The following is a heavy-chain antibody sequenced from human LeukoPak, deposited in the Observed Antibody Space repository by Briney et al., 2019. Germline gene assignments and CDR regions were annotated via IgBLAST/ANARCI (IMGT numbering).Heavy chain of an antibody. V-gene: IGHV4-39*07. D-gene: IGHD4-11*01. Sequence: SETLSLTRTVSGGSISSSSYYWGWIRQPPGKGLEWIGSIYYSGSTYYNPSLKSRVTISVDTSKNQFSLKLSSVTAADTAVYYCARTTDYTLDLPYYFDYWGQGTLVTVSS. CDR3: ARTTDYTLDLPYYFDY. CDR1: GGSISSSSYY. CDR2: IYYSGST. J-gene: IGHJ4*02.